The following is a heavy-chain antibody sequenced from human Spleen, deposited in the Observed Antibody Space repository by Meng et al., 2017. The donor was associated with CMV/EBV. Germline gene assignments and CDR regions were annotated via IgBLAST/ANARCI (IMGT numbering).Heavy chain of an antibody. V-gene: IGHV3-30*04. Sequence: GSLKISCAASGFTFSNYDMHWVRQAPGKGLEWVAVISYDGSSKYYADSVKGRFTISRDNSKNTLYLQVHSLRAEDTAVYYTLLGYCSSASCDRRGMDVWGQGTTVTVSS. CDR3: LLGYCSSASCDRRGMDV. D-gene: IGHD2-2*01. CDR2: ISYDGSSK. J-gene: IGHJ6*02. CDR1: GFTFSNYD.